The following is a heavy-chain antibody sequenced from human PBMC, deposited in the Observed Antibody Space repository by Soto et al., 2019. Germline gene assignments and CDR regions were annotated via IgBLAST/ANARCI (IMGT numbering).Heavy chain of an antibody. CDR1: GFTFSSYW. J-gene: IGHJ6*02. CDR3: AKGSANLAKTAARPDYYYGMDV. V-gene: IGHV3-7*05. CDR2: IKQDGSEK. D-gene: IGHD6-6*01. Sequence: HPGGSLRLSCAASGFTFSSYWMSWVRQAPGKGLEWVANIKQDGSEKYYVDSVKGRFTISRDNSKNTLYLQMNSLRAEDTAVYYCAKGSANLAKTAARPDYYYGMDVWGQGTTVTVSS.